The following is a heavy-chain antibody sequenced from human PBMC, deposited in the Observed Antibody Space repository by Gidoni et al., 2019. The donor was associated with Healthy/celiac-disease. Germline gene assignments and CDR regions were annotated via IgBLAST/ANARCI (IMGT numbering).Heavy chain of an antibody. J-gene: IGHJ3*02. CDR1: GFTFSSYD. V-gene: IGHV3-13*05. D-gene: IGHD3-16*01. CDR2: IVTAGDP. CDR3: ARENDNGNAFDI. Sequence: EVQLVESGGGLVQPGGSLGLSCAASGFTFSSYDMPWVRQATGKGLECVSAIVTAGDPYYPVSVKGRFTISRENAKNSLYLQMNSLRAGDTAVYYCARENDNGNAFDIWGQGTMVTVSS.